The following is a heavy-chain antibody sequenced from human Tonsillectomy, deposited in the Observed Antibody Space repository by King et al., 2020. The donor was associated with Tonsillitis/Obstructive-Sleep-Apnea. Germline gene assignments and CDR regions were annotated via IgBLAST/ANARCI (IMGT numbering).Heavy chain of an antibody. CDR2: ISSYNGNT. J-gene: IGHJ4*02. V-gene: IGHV1-18*01. Sequence: QLVQSGAEVKTPGASVKISCKASGYTFTTNGISWVRQAPGQGLQWMGWISSYNGNTNYAQKFQGRVTMTTDTSTSTAYMELRSLRSDDTAVYYCARDFARSGFDYWGQGTLVIVSS. CDR1: GYTFTTNG. CDR3: ARDFARSGFDY. D-gene: IGHD3-10*01.